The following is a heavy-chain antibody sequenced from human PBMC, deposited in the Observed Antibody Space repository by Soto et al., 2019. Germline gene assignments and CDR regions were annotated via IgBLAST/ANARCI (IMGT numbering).Heavy chain of an antibody. D-gene: IGHD3-3*01. CDR3: VKDLFQYDFWSGYQK. Sequence: EVQLVESGGGLAQPGRSLRLSCATSGFTFDDYAMHWVRQAPGKGLEWVSGISWDGGTIGYADSVKGRFTISRDNAKKSLFMEMNTLRPEDTAIYFCVKDLFQYDFWSGYQKWGQGTLVTVSS. CDR1: GFTFDDYA. V-gene: IGHV3-9*01. J-gene: IGHJ4*02. CDR2: ISWDGGTI.